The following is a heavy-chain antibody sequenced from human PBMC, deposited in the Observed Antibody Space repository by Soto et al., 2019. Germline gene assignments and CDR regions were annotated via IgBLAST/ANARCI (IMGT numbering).Heavy chain of an antibody. CDR1: GYTVTIYY. J-gene: IGHJ4*02. V-gene: IGHV1-46*01. CDR3: ATDPTIEVEGY. D-gene: IGHD3-22*01. CDR2: INPSGGST. Sequence: ASVKVSCKASGYTVTIYYMHWVRQAPGQGLEWMGIINPSGGSTSYARKFQGRVTMTRDTSTSTVYMELSSLRSEDTAVYYCATDPTIEVEGYWGQGTLVTVSS.